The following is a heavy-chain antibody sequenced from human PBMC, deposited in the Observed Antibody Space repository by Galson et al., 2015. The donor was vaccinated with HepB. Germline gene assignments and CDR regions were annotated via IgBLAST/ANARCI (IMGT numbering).Heavy chain of an antibody. CDR1: GSSLRSSGEG. V-gene: IGHV2-5*01. CDR3: AHRPGVAGLWYALDV. J-gene: IGHJ3*01. D-gene: IGHD3-3*01. Sequence: PALVKPTQTLTLTCTFSGSSLRSSGEGVGLIRQPPGKALEWLALIYWNDDKRYSPSLKSGLTITKDTSKHQVVLTMTNMGPVDTATYYCAHRPGVAGLWYALDVWGQGAMVTVSS. CDR2: IYWNDDK.